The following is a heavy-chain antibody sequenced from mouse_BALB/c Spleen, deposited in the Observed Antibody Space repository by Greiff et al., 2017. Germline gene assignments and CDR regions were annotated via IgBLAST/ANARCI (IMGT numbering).Heavy chain of an antibody. CDR2: ISNGGGST. V-gene: IGHV5-12-2*01. Sequence: EVKLVESGGGLVQPGGSLKLSCAASGFTFSSYTMSWVRQTPEKRLEWVAYISNGGGSTYYPDTVKGRFTISRDNAKNTLYLQMSSLKSEYTAMYYCARHYYGSSYWFAYWGQGTLVTVSA. J-gene: IGHJ3*01. CDR1: GFTFSSYT. D-gene: IGHD1-1*01. CDR3: ARHYYGSSYWFAY.